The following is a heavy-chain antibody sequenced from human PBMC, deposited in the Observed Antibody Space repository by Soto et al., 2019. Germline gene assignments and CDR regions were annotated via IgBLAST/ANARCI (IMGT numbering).Heavy chain of an antibody. D-gene: IGHD3-16*01. CDR1: GFTFSSYG. V-gene: IGHV3-30*18. CDR3: AKGSTYYFDY. CDR2: ISYDGSNK. J-gene: IGHJ4*02. Sequence: QVQLVESGGGVVQPGRSLRLSCAASGFTFSSYGMHWVRQAPGKGLEWVAVISYDGSNKYYADSVKGRFTISRDNSKNTLYLQMNSLTAEDTAVYYCAKGSTYYFDYWGQGTLVTVSS.